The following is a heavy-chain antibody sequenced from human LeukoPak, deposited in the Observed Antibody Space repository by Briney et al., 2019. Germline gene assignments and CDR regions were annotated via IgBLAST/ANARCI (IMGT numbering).Heavy chain of an antibody. CDR2: IWSDGTNK. J-gene: IGHJ4*02. Sequence: EGSMRLSCAASGFTFSRFGFHWVRQAPGKGLEWVAVIWSDGTNKYYGDSVKGRFIIQRDDSQKTVYLHMNRLRAEDTAIYYCAKDAQRGFDYSNSLEYWGQGSLVSVSS. D-gene: IGHD4-11*01. CDR1: GFTFSRFG. V-gene: IGHV3-33*06. CDR3: AKDAQRGFDYSNSLEY.